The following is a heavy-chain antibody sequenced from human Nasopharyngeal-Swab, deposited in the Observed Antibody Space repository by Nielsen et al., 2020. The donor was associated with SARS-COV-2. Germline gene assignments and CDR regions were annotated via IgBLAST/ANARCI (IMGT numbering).Heavy chain of an antibody. D-gene: IGHD4-17*01. CDR3: AKLHHYYGESDY. Sequence: GESLKISCAASGFTFSSYAMSWARQAPGKGLEWVSAISGSGGSTYYADSVKGRFTISRDNSKNTLYLQMNSLRAEDTAVYYCAKLHHYYGESDYWGQGTLVTVSS. CDR1: GFTFSSYA. CDR2: ISGSGGST. J-gene: IGHJ4*02. V-gene: IGHV3-23*01.